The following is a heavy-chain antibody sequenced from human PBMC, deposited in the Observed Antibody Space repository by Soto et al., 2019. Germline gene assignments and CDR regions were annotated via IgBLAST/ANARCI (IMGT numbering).Heavy chain of an antibody. CDR2: IIPIFGTA. CDR1: GGTVSSYA. Sequence: QVQLVQSGAEVKKPGSSMKVSCKASGGTVSSYAISWVRQAPGQGLEWMGGIIPIFGTANYAQKFQGRVTITADESTSTAYMELSSLRSEDTAMYYCARDPYYGGDRGHFDYWGQGTLVTVSS. V-gene: IGHV1-69*12. J-gene: IGHJ4*02. CDR3: ARDPYYGGDRGHFDY. D-gene: IGHD2-21*02.